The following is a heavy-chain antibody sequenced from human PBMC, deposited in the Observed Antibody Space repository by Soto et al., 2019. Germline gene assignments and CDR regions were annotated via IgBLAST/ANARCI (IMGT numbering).Heavy chain of an antibody. Sequence: SVKVSCKASGGTFSSYAISWVRQAPGQGLEWMGGIIPIFGTANYAQKFQGRVTITADKSTSTAYMELSSLRSEDTAVYYGARDFNTIFGVVIISGGANWFDPWGQGTLVTVSS. V-gene: IGHV1-69*06. J-gene: IGHJ5*02. CDR3: ARDFNTIFGVVIISGGANWFDP. CDR2: IIPIFGTA. CDR1: GGTFSSYA. D-gene: IGHD3-3*01.